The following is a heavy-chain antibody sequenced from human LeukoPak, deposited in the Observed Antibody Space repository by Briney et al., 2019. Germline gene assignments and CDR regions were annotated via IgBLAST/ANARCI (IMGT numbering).Heavy chain of an antibody. CDR3: AKVGGTSDYYGMDV. CDR1: GFTFSSYA. D-gene: IGHD2-2*01. J-gene: IGHJ6*04. CDR2: ISGSGGST. Sequence: GGSLRLSCAASGFTFSSYAMSWVRQAPGKGLEWVSAISGSGGSTYYADSVKGRFTISRDNSKNTLYLQMNSLRAEDSAVYYCAKVGGTSDYYGMDVWGKGTTVTVSS. V-gene: IGHV3-23*01.